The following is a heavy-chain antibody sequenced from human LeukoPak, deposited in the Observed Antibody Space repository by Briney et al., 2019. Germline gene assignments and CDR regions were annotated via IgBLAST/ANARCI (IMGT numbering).Heavy chain of an antibody. CDR1: GFTFSSYW. CDR2: IKQDGSEK. CDR3: AREIYCSASSCTGGVFDI. D-gene: IGHD2-15*01. V-gene: IGHV3-7*03. J-gene: IGHJ3*02. Sequence: PGGSLRLSCAASGFTFSSYWMSWVRQAPGKGLEWVANIKQDGSEKYYVDSVKGRFTISRDNAKNSLYLQMNSLRVEDTAVYYCAREIYCSASSCTGGVFDIWGQGTMVTVSS.